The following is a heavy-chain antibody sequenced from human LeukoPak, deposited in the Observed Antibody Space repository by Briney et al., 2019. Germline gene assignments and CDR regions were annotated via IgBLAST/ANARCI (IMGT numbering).Heavy chain of an antibody. CDR1: GFTFSSYG. CDR2: LFSNGAT. CDR3: AKTRPGGSYDY. V-gene: IGHV3-NL1*01. Sequence: GRSLRLSCAASGFTFSSYGMHWVRQSPGKGLEWISVLFSNGATYYLDSVKDRFTISRDDSKNIVYLQLDTLRAEDTAIYYCAKTRPGGSYDYWGRGTLVTVSS. J-gene: IGHJ4*02. D-gene: IGHD1-26*01.